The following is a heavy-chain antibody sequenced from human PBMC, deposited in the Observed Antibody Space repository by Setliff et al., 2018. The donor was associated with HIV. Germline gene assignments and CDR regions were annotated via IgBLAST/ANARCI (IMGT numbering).Heavy chain of an antibody. J-gene: IGHJ4*02. CDR2: IIHSGGT. CDR1: GGSFSGYY. D-gene: IGHD2-15*01. Sequence: SETLSLTCAVYGGSFSGYYWTWIRQPPGRGLEWIGEIIHSGGTNYNRSLKSRVTISVDTSKNQFSLNLSSVTAADTAVYYCARGGLGAVGAIDYWSQGTLVTV. V-gene: IGHV4-34*01. CDR3: ARGGLGAVGAIDY.